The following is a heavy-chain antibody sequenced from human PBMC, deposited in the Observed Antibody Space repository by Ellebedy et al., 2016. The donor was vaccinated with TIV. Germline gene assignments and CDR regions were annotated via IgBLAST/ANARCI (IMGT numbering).Heavy chain of an antibody. V-gene: IGHV4-59*08. CDR3: ARYVSYFDTPDQIDYYFDS. CDR2: IYYSGST. Sequence: ESLKISCTVSGCSISSYYWSWIRQPPGKGLEWIGHIYYSGSTNYNPSLESRVTISVDTSKNHSSLKLTSVTAADTAVYFCARYVSYFDTPDQIDYYFDSWGQGTLVTVSS. CDR1: GCSISSYY. J-gene: IGHJ4*02. D-gene: IGHD3-9*01.